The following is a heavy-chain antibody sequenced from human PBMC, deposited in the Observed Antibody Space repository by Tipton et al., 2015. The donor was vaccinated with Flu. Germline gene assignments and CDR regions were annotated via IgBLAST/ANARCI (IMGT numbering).Heavy chain of an antibody. CDR1: GGSISSYY. V-gene: IGHV4-4*07. CDR3: AREGVMKGQGGIFDY. Sequence: TLSLTCTVSGGSISSYYWSWIRQPAGKGLEWIGRIYTSGSTNYNPSLKSRVTMSVDTSKNQFSLKLSSVTAADTAVYYCAREGVMKGQGGIFDYWGQGTPVTVSS. D-gene: IGHD1-26*01. CDR2: IYTSGST. J-gene: IGHJ4*02.